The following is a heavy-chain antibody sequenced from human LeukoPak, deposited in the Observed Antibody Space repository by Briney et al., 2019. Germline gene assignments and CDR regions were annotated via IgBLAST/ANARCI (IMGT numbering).Heavy chain of an antibody. CDR2: ISGSGGST. J-gene: IGHJ4*02. V-gene: IGHV3-23*01. CDR3: AKGSHGFDY. Sequence: GGSLRLSCAASGFTFSSYAMSWVCQAPGPGLEWVSAISGSGGSTYYAASVKGRFTISRDNSKNPLYLQMNSLRAEDTAVYYCAKGSHGFDYWGQGTLVTVSS. CDR1: GFTFSSYA.